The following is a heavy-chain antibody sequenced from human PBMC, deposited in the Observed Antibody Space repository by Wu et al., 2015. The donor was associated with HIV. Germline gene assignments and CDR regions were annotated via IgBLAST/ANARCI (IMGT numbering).Heavy chain of an antibody. CDR1: GYTFSGHY. J-gene: IGHJ1*01. V-gene: IGHV1-2*02. CDR3: AREVYGSGSYSKFLQQ. CDR2: INPDTGDT. Sequence: QVQLVQSGAEVKKAGASVKVSCKTSGYTFSGHYMHWVRQAPGQGLEWMGWINPDTGDTKYVQNFQDRVTMTRDTFNSTAYMEVRRLRSDDTAVYYCAREVYGSGSYSKFLQQWGQGTLVT. D-gene: IGHD3-10*01.